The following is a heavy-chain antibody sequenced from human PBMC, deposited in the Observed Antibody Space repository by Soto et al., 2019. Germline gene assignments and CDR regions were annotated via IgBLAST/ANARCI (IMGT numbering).Heavy chain of an antibody. D-gene: IGHD3-22*01. CDR1: GGTFSSYA. CDR3: ARSKGTVRVTMIVVVNLDY. Sequence: SVKVSCRASGGTFSSYAISWVRQAPGQGLEWMGGIIPIFGTANYAQKFQGRVTITADESTSTAYMELSSLRSEDTAVYYCARSKGTVRVTMIVVVNLDYWGQGTLVTVSS. V-gene: IGHV1-69*13. J-gene: IGHJ4*02. CDR2: IIPIFGTA.